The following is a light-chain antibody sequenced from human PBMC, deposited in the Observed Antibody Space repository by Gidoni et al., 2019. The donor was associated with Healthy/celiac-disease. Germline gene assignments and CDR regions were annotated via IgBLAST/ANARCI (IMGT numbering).Light chain of an antibody. Sequence: IVLTQSPGTLSLSPGERATLSCRASQSVSSIYLAWYQQKPGQAPRLLIYCASSRATGIPDRFSGSGSGTDFTLTISRLEPEDFAVYYCKQYGSSPGTFXXXTKVEIK. CDR1: QSVSSIY. J-gene: IGKJ1*01. CDR2: CAS. CDR3: KQYGSSPGT. V-gene: IGKV3-20*01.